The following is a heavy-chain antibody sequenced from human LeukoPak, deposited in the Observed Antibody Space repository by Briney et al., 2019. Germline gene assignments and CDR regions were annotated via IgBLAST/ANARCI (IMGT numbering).Heavy chain of an antibody. CDR2: ISGSGGST. CDR3: AKDNPYCSGGSCLLNGDYAGFDY. Sequence: PGGSLRLSCAASGFTFSSYAMSWVRQAPGKGLEWVSAISGSGGSTYYADSVKGRFTISRDNSKNTLYLQMNSLRAEDTAVYYCAKDNPYCSGGSCLLNGDYAGFDYWGQGTLVTVSS. J-gene: IGHJ4*02. V-gene: IGHV3-23*01. D-gene: IGHD2-15*01. CDR1: GFTFSSYA.